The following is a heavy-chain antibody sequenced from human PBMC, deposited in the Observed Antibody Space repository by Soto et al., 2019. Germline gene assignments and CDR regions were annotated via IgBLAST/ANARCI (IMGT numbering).Heavy chain of an antibody. CDR1: GGSISSGDYY. Sequence: SETLSLTCTVSGGSISSGDYYWSWIRQPPGKGLEWIGYIYYSGSTYYKPSLKSRVTISVDTSKNQFSLKLSSVTAADTAVYYCARENRFSNYVGYWGQGTLVTVSS. D-gene: IGHD4-4*01. CDR3: ARENRFSNYVGY. CDR2: IYYSGST. V-gene: IGHV4-30-4*01. J-gene: IGHJ4*02.